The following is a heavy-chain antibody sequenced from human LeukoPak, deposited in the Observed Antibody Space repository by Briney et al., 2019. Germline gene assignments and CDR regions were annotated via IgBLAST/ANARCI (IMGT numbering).Heavy chain of an antibody. J-gene: IGHJ6*02. CDR3: ARDPESAAGPDYYYFYGMDA. CDR1: GFTFSDYY. V-gene: IGHV3-11*01. Sequence: KSGGSLRLSCAASGFTFSDYYMSWIRLAPGKGLEWISYISSRGRTIYYADSVKGRFTISRDNAKKSLYLQMNSLRAEDTAVYYCARDPESAAGPDYYYFYGMDAWGQGTTVTVSS. D-gene: IGHD6-13*01. CDR2: ISSRGRTI.